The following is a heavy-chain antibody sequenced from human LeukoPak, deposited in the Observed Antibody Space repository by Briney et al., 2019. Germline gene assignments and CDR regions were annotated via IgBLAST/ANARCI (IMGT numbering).Heavy chain of an antibody. J-gene: IGHJ3*02. Sequence: ASVKVSCKASGYTFTSYDINWVRQATGQGLEWMGWMNPNSGNTGYAQKFQGRVTMTRNTSISTAYMELSSLRSEDTAVYYCARGPPMRRAFDIWGQGTMVTVSS. D-gene: IGHD3-22*01. CDR3: ARGPPMRRAFDI. CDR2: MNPNSGNT. V-gene: IGHV1-8*01. CDR1: GYTFTSYD.